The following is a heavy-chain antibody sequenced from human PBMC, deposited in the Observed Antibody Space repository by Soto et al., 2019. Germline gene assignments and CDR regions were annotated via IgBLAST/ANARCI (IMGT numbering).Heavy chain of an antibody. CDR3: ARRGSGSYYDY. V-gene: IGHV3-23*01. D-gene: IGHD2-15*01. CDR1: GFTFSSYA. Sequence: EVQLLESGGGLVQPGGSLRLSCAASGFTFSSYAMRWVRQAPVKGLEWVSAISGSGGSTYYGDSVEGRFTISRNNSKNTLSLQMNSLIAADTAVYYCARRGSGSYYDYWGQGTLVTVSS. J-gene: IGHJ4*02. CDR2: ISGSGGST.